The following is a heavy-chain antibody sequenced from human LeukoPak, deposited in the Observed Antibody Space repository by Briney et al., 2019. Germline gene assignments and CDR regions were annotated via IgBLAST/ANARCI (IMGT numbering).Heavy chain of an antibody. D-gene: IGHD5-18*01. Sequence: HPGGSLRPSCAASGFTFSSYGMHWVRQAPGKGLEWVAVISYDGSNKYYADSVKGRFTISRDNSKNTLYLQMNSLRAEDTAVHYCAKDLNSYGYFFDYWGQGTLVTVSS. CDR1: GFTFSSYG. CDR3: AKDLNSYGYFFDY. CDR2: ISYDGSNK. J-gene: IGHJ4*02. V-gene: IGHV3-30*18.